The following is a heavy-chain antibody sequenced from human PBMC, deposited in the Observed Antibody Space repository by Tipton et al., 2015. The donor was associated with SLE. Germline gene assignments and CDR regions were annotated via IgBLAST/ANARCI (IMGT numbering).Heavy chain of an antibody. D-gene: IGHD6-13*01. CDR2: IYYSGST. V-gene: IGHV4-59*11. J-gene: IGHJ3*02. CDR3: ERSSGYSSSWYKAFDI. CDR1: GGSISSHY. Sequence: TLSLTCTVSGGSISSHYWSWIRQPPGKGLEWIGYIYYSGSTNYNPSLKSRVTISVDTSKNQFSLKLSSVTAADTAVYYCERSSGYSSSWYKAFDIWGQGTMVTVSS.